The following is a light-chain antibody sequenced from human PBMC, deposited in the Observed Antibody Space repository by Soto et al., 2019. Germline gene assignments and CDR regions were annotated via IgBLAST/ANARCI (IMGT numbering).Light chain of an antibody. Sequence: QSALTQPASVSGSPGQSVAISCTGTSSDVGAYNYVPWYQQLPGKAPKLLIYDVSHRPSWVSDRFSGSKSGNTASLTISGLQAEDEADYYCTSYAGSNIYVFGPGTKVTVL. CDR2: DVS. J-gene: IGLJ1*01. V-gene: IGLV2-14*01. CDR3: TSYAGSNIYV. CDR1: SSDVGAYNY.